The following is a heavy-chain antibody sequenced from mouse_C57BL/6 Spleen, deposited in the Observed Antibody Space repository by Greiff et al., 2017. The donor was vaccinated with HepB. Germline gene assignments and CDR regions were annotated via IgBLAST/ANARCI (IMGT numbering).Heavy chain of an antibody. V-gene: IGHV1-18*01. CDR3: ARRRLGPFAY. J-gene: IGHJ3*01. Sequence: EVKLMESGPELVKPGASVKIPCKASGYTFTDYNMDWVKQSHGKSLEWIGDINPNNGGTIYNQKFKGKATLTVDKSSSTAYMELRSLTSEDTAVYYCARRRLGPFAYWGQGTLVTVSA. CDR2: INPNNGGT. D-gene: IGHD4-1*01. CDR1: GYTFTDYN.